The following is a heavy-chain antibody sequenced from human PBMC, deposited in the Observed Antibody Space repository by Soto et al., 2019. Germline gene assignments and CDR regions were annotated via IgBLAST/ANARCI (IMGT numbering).Heavy chain of an antibody. Sequence: EVQLVESGGGLVQPGGSLRLSCAASGFTFSSYWMHWVRQAPGKGLVWVSRINSDGSSTNYADSVKGRFTISRDNANNTLMLQMNNLRAEDTAVYYCGRASIISPLWYIDVWGRGTLVTLSS. J-gene: IGHJ2*01. CDR3: GRASIISPLWYIDV. V-gene: IGHV3-74*01. CDR2: INSDGSST. CDR1: GFTFSSYW. D-gene: IGHD3-9*01.